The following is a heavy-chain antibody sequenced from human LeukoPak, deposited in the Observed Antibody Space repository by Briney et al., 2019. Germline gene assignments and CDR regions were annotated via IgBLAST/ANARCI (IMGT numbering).Heavy chain of an antibody. Sequence: GGALRLSCAASGFTFNTYWMSWVRQAPGKGLEWVANINQDRSEKKYVESVKGRVTISRENARRTLCIRMNRLRAQETAGCYVARDPWPDPFDIWGQGTMVTVSS. CDR3: ARDPWPDPFDI. D-gene: IGHD5-12*01. CDR1: GFTFNTYW. J-gene: IGHJ3*02. CDR2: INQDRSEK. V-gene: IGHV3-7*01.